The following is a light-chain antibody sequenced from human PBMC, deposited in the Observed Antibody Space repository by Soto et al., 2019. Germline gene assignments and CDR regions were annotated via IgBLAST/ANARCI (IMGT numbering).Light chain of an antibody. CDR2: NND. J-gene: IGLJ1*01. V-gene: IGLV1-44*01. CDR1: RSNIGYNT. Sequence: QSVLTQPPSTSGTPGQRVTISCSGSRSNIGYNTVDWYQQLPGTAPKLLIYNNDQRPSGVPDRFSGSTSGTSASLAISGLQSEDEADYYCSSYAGSNNVFGTGTKVTVL. CDR3: SSYAGSNNV.